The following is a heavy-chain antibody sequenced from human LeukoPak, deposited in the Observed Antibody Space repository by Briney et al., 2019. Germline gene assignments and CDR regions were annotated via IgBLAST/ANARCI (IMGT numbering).Heavy chain of an antibody. J-gene: IGHJ3*02. Sequence: ASVKVSCKASGYTFTGYYMHWVRQAPGQGLEWMGWINPNSGGTNYAQKFQGRVTMTRDTSISTAYMELSRLRSDDTAVYYCARESSRLSYDILTGHSDAFDIWGQGTMVTVS. CDR2: INPNSGGT. CDR1: GYTFTGYY. CDR3: ARESSRLSYDILTGHSDAFDI. V-gene: IGHV1-2*02. D-gene: IGHD3-9*01.